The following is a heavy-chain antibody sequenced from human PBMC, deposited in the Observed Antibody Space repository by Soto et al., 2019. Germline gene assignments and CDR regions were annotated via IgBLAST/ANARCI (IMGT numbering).Heavy chain of an antibody. CDR2: ISYDGSNK. CDR1: GFTFSSYA. V-gene: IGHV3-30-3*01. Sequence: SLSLSCAASGFTFSSYAMHWVRQAPGKGLEWVAVISYDGSNKYYADSVKGRFTISRDNSKNTLYLQMNSLRAEDTAVYYCARDLDPHQRPAAGEKSQDYSGQGTLVTVSS. D-gene: IGHD6-13*01. J-gene: IGHJ4*02. CDR3: ARDLDPHQRPAAGEKSQDY.